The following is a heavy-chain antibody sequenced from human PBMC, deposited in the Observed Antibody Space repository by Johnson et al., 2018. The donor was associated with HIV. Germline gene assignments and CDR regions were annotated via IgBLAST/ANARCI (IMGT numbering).Heavy chain of an antibody. D-gene: IGHD2-15*01. Sequence: VQLVESGGGVVRPGGSLRLSCAASGFRFDDYGMTWVRQAPGKGLEWVSLISWDGGSTYYADSVKGRFTISRDNSKNSLYLQVNSLRAEDTALYYCARGVRYCSGGSCYNDAFDIWGQGTMVTVSS. V-gene: IGHV3-43D*03. CDR2: ISWDGGST. CDR3: ARGVRYCSGGSCYNDAFDI. CDR1: GFRFDDYG. J-gene: IGHJ3*02.